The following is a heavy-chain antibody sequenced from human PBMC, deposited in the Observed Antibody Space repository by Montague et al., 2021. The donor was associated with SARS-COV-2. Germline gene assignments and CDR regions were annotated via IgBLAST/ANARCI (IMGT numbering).Heavy chain of an antibody. Sequence: SLRLSCLASGFTVNSNYMRWVRQAPGKGLEWVALIYSGGDTTYAXSVRDRFTLSRDNSKNTLYLQMNSLRVEDTAVFYCASGGVGATWAFDIWGQGTMVTVSS. CDR2: IYSGGDT. CDR3: ASGGVGATWAFDI. V-gene: IGHV3-53*01. CDR1: GFTVNSNY. J-gene: IGHJ3*02. D-gene: IGHD1-26*01.